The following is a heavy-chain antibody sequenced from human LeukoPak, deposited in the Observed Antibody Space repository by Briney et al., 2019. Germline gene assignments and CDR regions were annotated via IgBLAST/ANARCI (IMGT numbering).Heavy chain of an antibody. D-gene: IGHD6-13*01. CDR1: GFTFSSYS. CDR2: ISVSSSYI. V-gene: IGHV3-21*04. CDR3: ARSAAAGANSYYFDY. Sequence: GGSLRLSCAASGFTFSSYSMSWVRQVPGKGLEWVSSISVSSSYIYYADSLKGRFTISRDNAKNSLYLQMNSLRAEDTAVYYCARSAAAGANSYYFDYWGQGTLVTVSS. J-gene: IGHJ4*02.